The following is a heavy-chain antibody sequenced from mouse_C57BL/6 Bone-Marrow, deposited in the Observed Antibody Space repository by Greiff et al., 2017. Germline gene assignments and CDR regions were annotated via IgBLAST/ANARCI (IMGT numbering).Heavy chain of an antibody. CDR1: GYTFTSYW. J-gene: IGHJ2*01. Sequence: VQVVESGAELAKPGASVKLSCKASGYTFTSYWMHWVKQRPGQGLEWIGYINPSSGYTKYNQKFKDKATLTADKSSSTAYMQLSSLTYEDSAVYYCARSPYDYDEGYWGQGTTLTVSS. CDR3: ARSPYDYDEGY. D-gene: IGHD2-4*01. CDR2: INPSSGYT. V-gene: IGHV1-7*01.